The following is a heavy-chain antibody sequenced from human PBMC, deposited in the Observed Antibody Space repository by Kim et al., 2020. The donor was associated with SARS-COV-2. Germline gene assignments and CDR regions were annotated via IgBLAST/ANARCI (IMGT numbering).Heavy chain of an antibody. CDR2: ISSSSTI. Sequence: GGSLRLSCAASGFTFSSYSMNWVRQAPGKGLEWVSYISSSSTIYYADSVKGRFTISRDNAKNSLYLQMNSLRDEDTAVYYCARANGWFREVFYTFERYF. D-gene: IGHD3-10*01. CDR1: GFTFSSYS. J-gene: IGHJ4*01. V-gene: IGHV3-48*02. CDR3: ARANGWFREVFYTFERYF.